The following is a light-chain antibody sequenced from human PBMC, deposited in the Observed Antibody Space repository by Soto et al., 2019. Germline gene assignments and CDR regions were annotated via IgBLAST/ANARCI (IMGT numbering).Light chain of an antibody. J-gene: IGKJ1*01. CDR1: QGIRDA. Sequence: IQMTQSPSSLSASVGDRVTITCRASQGIRDALVWFQQKPGKAPELLISGASILHGGVPSRFSGSGFGSDFTLTIIGLQPEDFATYYCLQDSTYPWTFGQGTKV. CDR3: LQDSTYPWT. CDR2: GAS. V-gene: IGKV1-6*01.